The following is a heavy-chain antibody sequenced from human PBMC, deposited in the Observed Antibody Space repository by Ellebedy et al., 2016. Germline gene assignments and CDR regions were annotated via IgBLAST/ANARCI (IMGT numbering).Heavy chain of an antibody. CDR1: GGSISSGGYY. CDR2: IYSSGST. J-gene: IGHJ6*02. Sequence: SETLSLTXTVSGGSISSGGYYWGWIRQPPGERLEWIGTIYSSGSTYYNPSLNSRVTISLDTSKNQFSLELSSVTAADTAVYYCARGWRGVREGSIYYYYGIDLWGQGTTVTVSS. CDR3: ARGWRGVREGSIYYYYGIDL. V-gene: IGHV4-39*07. D-gene: IGHD3-10*01.